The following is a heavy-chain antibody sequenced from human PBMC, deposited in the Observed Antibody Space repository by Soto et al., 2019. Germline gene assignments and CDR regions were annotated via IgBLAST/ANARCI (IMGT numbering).Heavy chain of an antibody. D-gene: IGHD3-3*01. J-gene: IGHJ6*02. CDR1: GFTFDDYA. V-gene: IGHV3-9*01. Sequence: EVQLVESGGGLVQPGRSLRLSCAASGFTFDDYAMHWVRQAPGKGLEWVSGISWNSGSIGYADSVKGRFTISRDNAKNSLYLQMNSLRAEDTALYYCAQDINPVTYYDFWSGRNHYYYYGMDVWGQGTTVTVSS. CDR2: ISWNSGSI. CDR3: AQDINPVTYYDFWSGRNHYYYYGMDV.